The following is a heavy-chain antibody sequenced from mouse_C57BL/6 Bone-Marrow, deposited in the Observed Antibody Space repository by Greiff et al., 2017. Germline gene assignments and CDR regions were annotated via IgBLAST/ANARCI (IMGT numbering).Heavy chain of an antibody. Sequence: EVMLVESEGGLVQPGSSMKLSCTASGFTFSDYYMAWVRQVPEKGLEWVANINYDGSSTYYLDSLKSRFTISRDNAKNTLYLQMSSLKSEDTAAYYCARGVTLYGSSYWYFDVWGRGTAVTVTS. J-gene: IGHJ1*03. CDR1: GFTFSDYY. CDR2: INYDGSST. V-gene: IGHV5-16*01. D-gene: IGHD1-1*01. CDR3: ARGVTLYGSSYWYFDV.